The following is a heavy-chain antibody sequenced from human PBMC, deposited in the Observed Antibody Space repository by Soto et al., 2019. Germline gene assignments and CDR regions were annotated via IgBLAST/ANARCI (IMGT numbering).Heavy chain of an antibody. CDR3: ARDSYPLAYFFDY. Sequence: QVRLVQSGAEVKAPGASVKLSCKAPGDTFTSYYMHWVRQAPGHGLEWMGVINPNGGSTRFAQTFQGRVTMTTDTSTSTAFMELRSLRSDDTAVYYCARDSYPLAYFFDYWGQGTLVSVSS. CDR1: GDTFTSYY. J-gene: IGHJ4*02. V-gene: IGHV1-46*01. CDR2: INPNGGST.